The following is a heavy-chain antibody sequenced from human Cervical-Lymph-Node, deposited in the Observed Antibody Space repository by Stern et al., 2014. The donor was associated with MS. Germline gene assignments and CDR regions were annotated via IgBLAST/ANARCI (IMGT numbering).Heavy chain of an antibody. J-gene: IGHJ6*02. CDR2: IFSSGST. D-gene: IGHD3-10*01. CDR1: SCSISSGGFH. Sequence: QLQLQESGPGLVKPSQTLSLTCTVSSCSISSGGFHWAWLPPYPRMGLVWIVYIFSSGSTFYNPSLKSRVTISLDTSKNQFFLRLTSVTAADTAVYYCAREHYYGAGSQHGMDVWGQGTTVTVSS. CDR3: AREHYYGAGSQHGMDV. V-gene: IGHV4-31*03.